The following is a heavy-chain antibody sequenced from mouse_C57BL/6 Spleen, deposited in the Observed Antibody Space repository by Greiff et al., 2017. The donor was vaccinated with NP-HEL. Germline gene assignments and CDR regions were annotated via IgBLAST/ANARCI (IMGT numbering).Heavy chain of an antibody. CDR3: ARDHYYFDY. Sequence: ESGPGLVKPSQSLSLTCSVTGYSITSGYYWNWIRQFPGNKLEWMGYISYDGSNNYNPSLKNRISITRDTSKNQFFLKLNSVTTEDTATYYCARDHYYFDYWGQGTTLTVSS. CDR1: GYSITSGYY. CDR2: ISYDGSN. J-gene: IGHJ2*01. V-gene: IGHV3-6*01.